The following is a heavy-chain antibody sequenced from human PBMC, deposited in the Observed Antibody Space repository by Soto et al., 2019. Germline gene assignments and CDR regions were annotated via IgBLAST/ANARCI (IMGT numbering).Heavy chain of an antibody. V-gene: IGHV3-66*01. CDR3: VRDSHGGY. D-gene: IGHD4-17*01. J-gene: IGHJ4*02. Sequence: EAHLVGSGGGLVQPGGSLRLSCAASGFAVSANYLSWVRQAPGKGLEWVSLIYSGGDTDYADSVRGRFTISRDNSKNTLYLQMNSLRPEDTAVYYCVRDSHGGYWGQGTLVTVSS. CDR2: IYSGGDT. CDR1: GFAVSANY.